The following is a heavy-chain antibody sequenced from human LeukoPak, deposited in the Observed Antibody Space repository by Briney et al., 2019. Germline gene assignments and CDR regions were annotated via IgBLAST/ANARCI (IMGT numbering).Heavy chain of an antibody. Sequence: SETLSLTCTVSGGSISSGDYYWSWIRQHPGKGLEWIGYIYYSGSTYYNPSLKSRVTISVDTSKNQFSLKLSSVTAADTAVYYCARGRRRAARPASPRHYYGMDVWGQGTTVTVSS. CDR3: ARGRRRAARPASPRHYYGMDV. CDR1: GGSISSGDYY. D-gene: IGHD6-6*01. J-gene: IGHJ6*02. V-gene: IGHV4-31*03. CDR2: IYYSGST.